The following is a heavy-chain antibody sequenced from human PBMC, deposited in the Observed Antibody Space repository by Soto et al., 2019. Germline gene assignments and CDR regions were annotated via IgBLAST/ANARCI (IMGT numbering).Heavy chain of an antibody. CDR1: GYTFTGYY. V-gene: IGHV1-2*02. Sequence: VASVKVSCKTSGYTFTGYYMHWMRQAPGQGLEWMGWINANSGGTKYAQKFQGRVTMTRDTSISTAYMDLSRLTSDDTAMYYCARAGLTTLELATTFWGQGTLVTVSS. J-gene: IGHJ4*02. D-gene: IGHD1-1*01. CDR3: ARAGLTTLELATTF. CDR2: INANSGGT.